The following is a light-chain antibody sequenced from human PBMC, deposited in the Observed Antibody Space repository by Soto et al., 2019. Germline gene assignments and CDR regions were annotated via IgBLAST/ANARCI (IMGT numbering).Light chain of an antibody. V-gene: IGKV3-11*01. Sequence: EIVFTQSPATLSLSPGERATLSCRASQSVSSYLAWYQQKPGQAPRLLTYDASNRATGIPARFSGSGSGTDFTLTISSLEPEDFAVYYCQQRSNWPPEITFGQGTRLEIK. CDR3: QQRSNWPPEIT. J-gene: IGKJ5*01. CDR2: DAS. CDR1: QSVSSY.